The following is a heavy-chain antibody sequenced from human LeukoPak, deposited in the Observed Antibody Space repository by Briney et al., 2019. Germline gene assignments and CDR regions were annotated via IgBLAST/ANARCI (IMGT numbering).Heavy chain of an antibody. CDR2: IIPILDMS. D-gene: IGHD5-24*01. Sequence: ASVKVSCKASGGSFNSNGITWVRQAPGQGLEWMGMIIPILDMSNYAQKFQGRVTITADKSTRTAYMEVSSLRSEDTAMYYCARDGGWLQTQNHYYYHGMDVWGQGTTVTVSS. J-gene: IGHJ6*02. CDR1: GGSFNSNG. V-gene: IGHV1-69*04. CDR3: ARDGGWLQTQNHYYYHGMDV.